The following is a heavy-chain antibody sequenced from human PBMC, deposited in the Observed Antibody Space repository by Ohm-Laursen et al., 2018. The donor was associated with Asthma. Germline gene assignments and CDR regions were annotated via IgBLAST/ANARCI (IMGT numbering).Heavy chain of an antibody. D-gene: IGHD2-2*01. CDR1: GFTFSSYS. Sequence: SLRLSCSASGFTFSSYSMNWVRQAPGKGLEWVSYISSSGSTIYYADSVKGRFTISRDNAKNSLYLQMNSLRAEDTAVYYCARDGLYCSSTNCFFDYWDQGTLVTVSS. J-gene: IGHJ4*02. V-gene: IGHV3-48*04. CDR2: ISSSGSTI. CDR3: ARDGLYCSSTNCFFDY.